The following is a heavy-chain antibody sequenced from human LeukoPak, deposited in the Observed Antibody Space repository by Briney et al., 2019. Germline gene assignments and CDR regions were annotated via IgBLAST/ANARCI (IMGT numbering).Heavy chain of an antibody. CDR2: IAYDGSRA. Sequence: GGSLRLSCAGSGFTFGGYGMHWFRQTPGKGPEWVAVIAYDGSRAFYADSVKGRFTISRDNSKNTMSVQMDDLRAEDTAVYYCTRYNNDHFDYWGQGTLVTVSS. CDR1: GFTFGGYG. D-gene: IGHD1-14*01. J-gene: IGHJ4*02. V-gene: IGHV3-33*01. CDR3: TRYNNDHFDY.